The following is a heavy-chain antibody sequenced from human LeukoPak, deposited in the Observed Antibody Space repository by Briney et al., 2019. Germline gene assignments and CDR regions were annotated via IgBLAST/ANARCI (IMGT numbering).Heavy chain of an antibody. J-gene: IGHJ3*02. CDR1: GGSISSYY. CDR3: ARDERRDYRSGGSCYNLLAFDI. Sequence: SETLSLTCTVSGGSISSYYWSWIRQPPGKGLEWIGYIYYSGSTNYNPSLKSRVTISVDTSKNQFSLKLSSVTAADTAVYYCARDERRDYRSGGSCYNLLAFDIWGQGTMVTVSS. D-gene: IGHD2-15*01. CDR2: IYYSGST. V-gene: IGHV4-59*01.